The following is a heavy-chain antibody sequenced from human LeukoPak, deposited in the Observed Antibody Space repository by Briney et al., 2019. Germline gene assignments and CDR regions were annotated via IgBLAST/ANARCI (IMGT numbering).Heavy chain of an antibody. CDR2: ISSSSSYI. J-gene: IGHJ6*04. V-gene: IGHV3-21*01. CDR3: ARFRDIVVVPAAPYYGMDV. CDR1: GFTFSSYS. Sequence: GGSLRLSCAASGFTFSSYSMNWVRQAPGKGLEWVSSISSSSSYIYYADSVKGRFTISRDNAKNSLYLQMNSLRAEDTAVYYCARFRDIVVVPAAPYYGMDVWGKGTTVTVSS. D-gene: IGHD2-2*01.